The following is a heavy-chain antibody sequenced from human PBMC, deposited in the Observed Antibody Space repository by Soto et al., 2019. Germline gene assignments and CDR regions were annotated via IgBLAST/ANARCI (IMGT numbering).Heavy chain of an antibody. V-gene: IGHV1-46*01. CDR2: INPSGGST. CDR1: ADTFTSYY. Sequence: ASVKVSCKASADTFTSYYIHWVRQAPGQGLEWMGIINPSGGSTSYAQKFQGRVTMTRDTSTSTVYMELSSLRSEDTAVYYCSRERTMVRGWNYYYGMDVWGQGTPGTVSS. J-gene: IGHJ6*02. CDR3: SRERTMVRGWNYYYGMDV. D-gene: IGHD3-10*01.